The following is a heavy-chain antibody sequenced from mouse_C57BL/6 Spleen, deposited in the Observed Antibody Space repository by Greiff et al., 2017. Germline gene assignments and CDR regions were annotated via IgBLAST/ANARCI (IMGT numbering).Heavy chain of an antibody. V-gene: IGHV7-3*01. J-gene: IGHJ2*01. Sequence: EVKVVESGGGLVQPGGSLSLSCAASGFTFPDYYMSWVRQPPGKALEWLGFIRNKANGYTTEYSASVKGRFTISRDNSQSILYLQMNALRAEDSATYYCARWYFDYWGQGTTLTVSS. CDR1: GFTFPDYY. CDR2: IRNKANGYTT. CDR3: ARWYFDY.